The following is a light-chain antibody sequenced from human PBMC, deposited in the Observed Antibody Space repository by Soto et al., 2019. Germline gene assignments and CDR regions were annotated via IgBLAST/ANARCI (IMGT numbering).Light chain of an antibody. CDR3: QQYGSSPTT. CDR2: GAS. V-gene: IGKV3-20*01. Sequence: VVAQCPYTGSLCPGERERLSSRARQTGTSNFLAWYQEKPGQAPRLLIYGASSRASGIPDRFSGSGSGTDFTLTISRLEPEDFAVYYCQQYGSSPTTFGQGTKVDI. J-gene: IGKJ1*01. CDR1: QTGTSNF.